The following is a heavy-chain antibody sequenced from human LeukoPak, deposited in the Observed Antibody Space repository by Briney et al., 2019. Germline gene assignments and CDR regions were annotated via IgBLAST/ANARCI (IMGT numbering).Heavy chain of an antibody. J-gene: IGHJ4*02. V-gene: IGHV1-46*01. D-gene: IGHD3-16*01. CDR2: LNPSNGDT. CDR1: GYTFINYY. CDR3: ARAPPYSYGSSNLDY. Sequence: ASVTVSCKASGYTFINYYIHWVRQAPGQGLEWMGVLNPSNGDTTYAHDFQGRVTMTRDTSTSTLYMELSGLRSEDRAVYYCARAPPYSYGSSNLDYWGQGTLVTVSS.